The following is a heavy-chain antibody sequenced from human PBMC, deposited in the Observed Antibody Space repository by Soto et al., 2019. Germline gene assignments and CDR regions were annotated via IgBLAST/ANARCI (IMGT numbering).Heavy chain of an antibody. J-gene: IGHJ4*03. CDR2: IKEDGSDV. CDR3: ATEVWVYYDFWSGYSDY. Sequence: PGGSLRLSCPASGFTFSSYWMSWVRQAPGKGLEWVANIKEDGSDVYYVDSVKGRFTISRDNAKNSLYLQMNSLRAEDTAVYYCATEVWVYYDFWSGYSDYWGQGTTVTVSS. CDR1: GFTFSSYW. D-gene: IGHD3-3*01. V-gene: IGHV3-7*01.